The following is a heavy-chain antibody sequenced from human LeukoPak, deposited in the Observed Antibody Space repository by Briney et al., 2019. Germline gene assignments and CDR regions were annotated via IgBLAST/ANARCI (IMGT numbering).Heavy chain of an antibody. J-gene: IGHJ5*02. D-gene: IGHD3-10*01. CDR1: GFTFSSYA. Sequence: GGSLRLSCAASGFTFSSYAMHWVRQAPGKGLEWVSYISSSSSTIYYADSVKGRFTISRDNAKNSLYLQMNSLRAEDTAVYYCARDRRGARMATWGQGTLVTVSS. CDR3: ARDRRGARMAT. V-gene: IGHV3-48*04. CDR2: ISSSSSTI.